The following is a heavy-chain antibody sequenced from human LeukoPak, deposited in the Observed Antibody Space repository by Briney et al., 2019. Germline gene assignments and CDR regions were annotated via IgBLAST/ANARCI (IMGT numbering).Heavy chain of an antibody. V-gene: IGHV1-2*02. CDR2: INPNSGGT. Sequence: ASVKVSCKASGYTFTGYYMHWVRQAPGQGLEWMGWINPNSGGTNYAQKFQGRVTMTRDTSISTAYMELRSLRSDDTAVYYCARVRRRGIDRVDYWGQGTLVTVSS. CDR3: ARVRRRGIDRVDY. J-gene: IGHJ4*02. CDR1: GYTFTGYY. D-gene: IGHD3-16*01.